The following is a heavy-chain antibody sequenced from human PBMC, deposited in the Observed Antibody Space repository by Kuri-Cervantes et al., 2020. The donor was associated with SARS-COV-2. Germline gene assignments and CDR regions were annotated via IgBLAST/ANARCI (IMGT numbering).Heavy chain of an antibody. J-gene: IGHJ3*02. Sequence: GESLKISCAASGFPFNDYYFTWIRQAPGKGLEWVSSIRPSGGSKFYADSVKGRFTISRDNAKNSLYLQMNSLRAEDTAVYYCARALVNIAEIDAFDIWGQGTMVTVSS. CDR3: ARALVNIAEIDAFDI. D-gene: IGHD3-10*01. V-gene: IGHV3-11*04. CDR2: IRPSGGSK. CDR1: GFPFNDYY.